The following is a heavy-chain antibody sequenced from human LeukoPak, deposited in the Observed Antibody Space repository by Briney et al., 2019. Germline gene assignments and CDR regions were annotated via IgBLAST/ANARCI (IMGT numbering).Heavy chain of an antibody. J-gene: IGHJ6*02. CDR2: ISYDGSKE. CDR3: ARGLRWFAEFQGDV. CDR1: GFTFSSYA. V-gene: IGHV3-30-3*01. D-gene: IGHD3-10*01. Sequence: GGSLRLSCAASGFTFSSYAMSWVRQAPGKGLEWVAVISYDGSKEYYADSVKGRFTISRDISKNTLYPQMDRLRTEETAVYYCARGLRWFAEFQGDVWGQGTTVTVSS.